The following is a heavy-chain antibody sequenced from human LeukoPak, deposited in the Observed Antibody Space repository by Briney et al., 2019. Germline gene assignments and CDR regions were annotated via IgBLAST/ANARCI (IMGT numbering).Heavy chain of an antibody. CDR1: GYTFTSYY. CDR2: INPNSGGT. CDR3: ARVLNYDILTSGY. J-gene: IGHJ4*02. V-gene: IGHV1-2*02. D-gene: IGHD3-9*01. Sequence: ASVKVSCKASGYTFTSYYMHWVRQAPGQGLEWMGWINPNSGGTNYAQKFQGRVTMTRDTSISTAYMELSRLRSDDTAVYYCARVLNYDILTSGYWGQGTLVTVSS.